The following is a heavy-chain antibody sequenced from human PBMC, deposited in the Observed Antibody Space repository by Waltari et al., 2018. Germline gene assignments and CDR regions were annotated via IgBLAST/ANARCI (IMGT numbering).Heavy chain of an antibody. CDR1: GASISKYY. Sequence: QVQLQESGPGLVKPSETLSLTCPVSGASISKYYWTWIRQPAGKGVEWIGRISASGSTNFNPSLKSRLTMSVDTSKSQFSLKLSSVTAADTAIYYCARVVAAATRAWFDPWGQGTLVIVSS. J-gene: IGHJ5*02. V-gene: IGHV4-4*07. D-gene: IGHD2-15*01. CDR2: ISASGST. CDR3: ARVVAAATRAWFDP.